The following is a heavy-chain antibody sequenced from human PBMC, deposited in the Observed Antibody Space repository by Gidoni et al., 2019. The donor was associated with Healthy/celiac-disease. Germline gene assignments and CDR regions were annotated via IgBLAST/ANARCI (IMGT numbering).Heavy chain of an antibody. CDR1: GFTFSDYY. Sequence: QVQLVASGGGLDTPGGSLRLSCAASGFTFSDYYMSWIRQTPGKGLEWVSYISSSGSTIYYADSVKGRFTISRDNAKNSLYLQMNSLRAEDTAVYYCARDYYYDSSGYFGYWGQGTLVTVSS. CDR3: ARDYYYDSSGYFGY. D-gene: IGHD3-22*01. J-gene: IGHJ4*02. CDR2: ISSSGSTI. V-gene: IGHV3-11*01.